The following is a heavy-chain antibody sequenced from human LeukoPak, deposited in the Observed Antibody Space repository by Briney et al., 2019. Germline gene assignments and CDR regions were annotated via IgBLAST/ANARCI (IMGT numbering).Heavy chain of an antibody. CDR2: INPNSGGT. CDR1: GYTFTSYG. J-gene: IGHJ3*02. D-gene: IGHD2-21*02. V-gene: IGHV1-2*02. CDR3: ARVQYLTLDAFDI. Sequence: ASVKVSCKASGYTFTSYGISWVRQAPGQGLEWMGWINPNSGGTNYAQKFQARVTMTRDTSISTAYMELSRLRSDDTAVYYCARVQYLTLDAFDIWGQGTMVTVSS.